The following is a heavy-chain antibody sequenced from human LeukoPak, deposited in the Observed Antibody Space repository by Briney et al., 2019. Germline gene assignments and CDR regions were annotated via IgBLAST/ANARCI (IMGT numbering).Heavy chain of an antibody. Sequence: PGGSLRLSCVASGFTFNSHAMNWVRQAPGKGLEWVSAISDSDGSTKYADSVKGRFTVSTDKSKNTLYLQMNSLKVEDTAVYHCAKADCSGITCYVKGVWGKGTTVTVSS. CDR3: AKADCSGITCYVKGV. V-gene: IGHV3-23*01. D-gene: IGHD2-2*01. J-gene: IGHJ6*04. CDR2: ISDSDGST. CDR1: GFTFNSHA.